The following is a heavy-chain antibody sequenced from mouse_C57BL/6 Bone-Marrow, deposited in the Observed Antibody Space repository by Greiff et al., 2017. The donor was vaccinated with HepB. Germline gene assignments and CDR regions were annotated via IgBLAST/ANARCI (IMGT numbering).Heavy chain of an antibody. CDR1: GYTFTNYW. CDR2: IYPGGGYT. V-gene: IGHV1-63*01. CDR3: AREELYDGFHYAMDY. J-gene: IGHJ4*01. Sequence: VKLVESGAELVRPGTSVKMSCKASGYTFTNYWIGWAKQRPGHGLEWIGDIYPGGGYTNYNEKFKGKATLTADKSSSTAYMQFSSLTSEDSAIYYCAREELYDGFHYAMDYWGQGTSVTVSS. D-gene: IGHD2-3*01.